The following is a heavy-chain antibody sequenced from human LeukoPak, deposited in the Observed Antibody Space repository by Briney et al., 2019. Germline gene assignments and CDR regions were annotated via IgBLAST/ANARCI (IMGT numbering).Heavy chain of an antibody. J-gene: IGHJ6*02. Sequence: GGSLRLSCAASGFTFDNFAMHWVRQAPGKGLEWVSGITWNSRVKTYTPSVKGRFTISRDNAKNSLYLQMNSLRAEDTAVYYCARGELVPYYYGMDVWGQGTTVTVSS. CDR1: GFTFDNFA. V-gene: IGHV3-9*01. D-gene: IGHD6-13*01. CDR2: ITWNSRVK. CDR3: ARGELVPYYYGMDV.